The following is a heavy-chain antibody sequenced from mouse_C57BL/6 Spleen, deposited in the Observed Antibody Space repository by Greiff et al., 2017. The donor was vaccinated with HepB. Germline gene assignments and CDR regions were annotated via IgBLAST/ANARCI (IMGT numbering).Heavy chain of an antibody. CDR3: TRNYDYDGTHAMDY. D-gene: IGHD2-4*01. CDR2: IRLKSDNYAT. Sequence: EVKLVESGGGLVQPGGSMKLSCVASGFTFSNYWMNWVRQSPEKGLEWVAQIRLKSDNYATHYAESVKGRFTISRDESKSSVYLQMNNLMAEDTGIYYCTRNYDYDGTHAMDYWGQGTSVTVSS. CDR1: GFTFSNYW. J-gene: IGHJ4*01. V-gene: IGHV6-3*01.